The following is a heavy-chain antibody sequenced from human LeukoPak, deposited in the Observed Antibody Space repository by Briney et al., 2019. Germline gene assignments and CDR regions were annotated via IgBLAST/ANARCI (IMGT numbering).Heavy chain of an antibody. CDR1: GFSFSNSG. V-gene: IGHV3-23*01. CDR2: ISGGGANT. J-gene: IGHJ4*02. CDR3: SKWNGYGDY. D-gene: IGHD1-1*01. Sequence: GGSLRLSCAASGFSFSNSGMSWVRQAPAKGLEWVAGISGGGANTHYADSVKGRFTISRDNSKSTLFLQMNSLRDEDTAIYYCSKWNGYGDYWGQGTLVTVSS.